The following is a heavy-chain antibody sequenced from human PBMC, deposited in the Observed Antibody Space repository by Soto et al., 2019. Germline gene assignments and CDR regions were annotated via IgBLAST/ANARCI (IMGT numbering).Heavy chain of an antibody. V-gene: IGHV3-30-3*01. J-gene: IGHJ3*02. CDR1: GFTFSSYA. CDR2: ISYDGSNK. D-gene: IGHD3-22*01. Sequence: GGSLRLSCAASGFTFSSYAMHWVRQAPGKGLEWVAVISYDGSNKYYADSVKGRFTISRDNSKNTLYLQMNSLRAEDTAVYYCARDSAYYDSSGYYYERAFDIWGQGTMVTVSS. CDR3: ARDSAYYDSSGYYYERAFDI.